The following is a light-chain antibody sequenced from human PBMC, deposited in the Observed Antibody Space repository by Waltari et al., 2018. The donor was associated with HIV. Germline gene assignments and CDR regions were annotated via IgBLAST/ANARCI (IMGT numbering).Light chain of an antibody. CDR1: SGRVASNY. J-gene: IGLJ3*02. V-gene: IGLV6-57*02. Sequence: NFMLTQPHSVSASPGKTVTISCTGSSGRVASNYVQWYQQRPGSAPTTLIYKDDQRPSGVPDRFSGSINSSSNSASLTISGLKTEDEADYYCQSFHGITAVFGGGTKLTVL. CDR3: QSFHGITAV. CDR2: KDD.